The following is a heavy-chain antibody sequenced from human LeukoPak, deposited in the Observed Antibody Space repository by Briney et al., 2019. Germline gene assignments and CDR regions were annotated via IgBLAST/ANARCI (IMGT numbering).Heavy chain of an antibody. Sequence: GPSVKVSCKASGGTCSSDAISWVRQAPGQGLGWMGRIIPILGIANYAQKFQGRVTITADQSTSTAYMERSSLRSEDTAVYYCARDPGGYSYGRIDYWGQGTLVTVSS. CDR2: IIPILGIA. J-gene: IGHJ4*02. V-gene: IGHV1-69*04. D-gene: IGHD5-18*01. CDR3: ARDPGGYSYGRIDY. CDR1: GGTCSSDA.